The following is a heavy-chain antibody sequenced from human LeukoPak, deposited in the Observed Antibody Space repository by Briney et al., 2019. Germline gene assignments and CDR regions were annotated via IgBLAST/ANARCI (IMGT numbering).Heavy chain of an antibody. V-gene: IGHV3-7*01. CDR2: IKQDGSEK. D-gene: IGHD3-16*01. CDR3: ARDPSLAIWGYYFDY. Sequence: PGGSLRLSCAASGFTFSSYWMSWVRQAPGKGLEWVANIKQDGSEKYYVDSVKGRFTISRDNAKNSLYLQMNSLRAEDMAVYYCARDPSLAIWGYYFDYWGQGTLVTVSS. CDR1: GFTFSSYW. J-gene: IGHJ4*02.